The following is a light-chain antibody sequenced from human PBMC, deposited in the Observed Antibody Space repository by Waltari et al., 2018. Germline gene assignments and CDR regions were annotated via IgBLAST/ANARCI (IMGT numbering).Light chain of an antibody. J-gene: IGLJ3*02. CDR3: AGWDDSLNGPV. CDR1: PSNTARNT. CDR2: GDN. V-gene: IGLV1-44*01. Sequence: QSVLTQPPSASGTPGQGVTISCSGSPSNTARNTVNWYRQLPGTAPKLLIYGDNQRPSGVPDRFSGSKSGTSASLAISGLQSADEADYYCAGWDDSLNGPVFGGGTKLTVL.